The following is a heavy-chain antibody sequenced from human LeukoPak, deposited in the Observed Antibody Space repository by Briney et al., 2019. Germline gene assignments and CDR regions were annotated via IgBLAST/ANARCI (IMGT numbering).Heavy chain of an antibody. V-gene: IGHV3-20*01. CDR2: INWNGGST. D-gene: IGHD6-6*01. Sequence: PGGSLRLSCAASGFTFSSFSMIWVRHAPGKGLEWVSGINWNGGSTGYADSVKGRFTISRDNAKNSLYLQMNSLRAKDTALYHCARATKYSSSSPADYWGQGTLVTVSS. J-gene: IGHJ4*02. CDR1: GFTFSSFS. CDR3: ARATKYSSSSPADY.